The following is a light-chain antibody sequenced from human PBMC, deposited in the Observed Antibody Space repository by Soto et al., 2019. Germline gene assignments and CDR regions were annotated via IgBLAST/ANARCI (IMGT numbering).Light chain of an antibody. V-gene: IGKV1-6*01. CDR3: IQDYNYPLT. CDR1: QNINAW. Sequence: IHMTQSPSSLSVSVGDRVTITCRTSQNINAWLVWYQQRAGQAPNLLIYAAYSLQSGVQSRFSGSGSGTDFTLTISRLQPEDFATYYRIQDYNYPLTFGGGTKVDIK. CDR2: AAY. J-gene: IGKJ4*01.